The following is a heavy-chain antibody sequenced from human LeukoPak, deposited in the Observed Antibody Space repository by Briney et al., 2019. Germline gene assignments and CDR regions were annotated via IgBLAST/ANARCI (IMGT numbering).Heavy chain of an antibody. CDR1: GFTFSTYA. CDR3: AKDVRVYGEHDY. CDR2: ISGSGRGYIT. D-gene: IGHD3-10*01. Sequence: GGSLRLSCAASGFTFSTYAMSWVRLVPGKGLEWVSAISGSGRGYITYYADSVKGRFTISRDNSENTLYLQMNSLRAEDTAVYYCAKDVRVYGEHDYWGQGTLVTVSS. J-gene: IGHJ4*02. V-gene: IGHV3-23*01.